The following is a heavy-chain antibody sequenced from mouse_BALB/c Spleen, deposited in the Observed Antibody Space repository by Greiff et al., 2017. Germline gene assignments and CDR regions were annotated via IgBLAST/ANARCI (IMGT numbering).Heavy chain of an antibody. V-gene: IGHV2-9*02. CDR2: IWAGGST. J-gene: IGHJ2*01. Sequence: VMLVESGPGLVAPSQSLSITCTVSGFSLTSYGVHWVRQPPGKGLEWLGVIWAGGSTNYNSALMSRLSISKDNSKSQVFLKMNSLQTDDTAMYYCAREGTTVVEGPFDYWGQGTTLTVSS. CDR3: AREGTTVVEGPFDY. D-gene: IGHD1-1*01. CDR1: GFSLTSYG.